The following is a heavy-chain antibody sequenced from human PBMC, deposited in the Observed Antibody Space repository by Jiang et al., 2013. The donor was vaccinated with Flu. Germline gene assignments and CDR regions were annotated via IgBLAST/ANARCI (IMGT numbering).Heavy chain of an antibody. D-gene: IGHD3-22*01. V-gene: IGHV3-15*01. J-gene: IGHJ4*02. Sequence: EWVGRXKSKTDVGRTDYAAPVKGRFTISRDDSKNTLYLQMNSLKIEDTAVYYCTTDYLDSSGYNTLVSFDYWGQGTLVTVSS. CDR2: XKSKTDVGRT. CDR3: TTDYLDSSGYNTLVSFDY.